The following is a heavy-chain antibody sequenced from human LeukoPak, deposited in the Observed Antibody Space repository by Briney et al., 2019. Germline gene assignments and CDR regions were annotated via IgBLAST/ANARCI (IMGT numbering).Heavy chain of an antibody. CDR2: VSSTGSGT. J-gene: IGHJ5*02. D-gene: IGHD3-10*01. V-gene: IGHV3-23*01. Sequence: GGSLRLSCVASGFTFSTYGMSWVRQAPGKGLEWVAAVSSTGSGTYYPDSLKGRFIISRDNSQSTVFLQMNSLRPEDTAFYFCAKDGPLLWFGPTDAWGQGILVTVSS. CDR1: GFTFSTYG. CDR3: AKDGPLLWFGPTDA.